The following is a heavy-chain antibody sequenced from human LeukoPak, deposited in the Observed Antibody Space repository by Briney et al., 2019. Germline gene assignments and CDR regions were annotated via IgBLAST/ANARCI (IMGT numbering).Heavy chain of an antibody. CDR3: ARASGSYRLAGFDY. D-gene: IGHD1-26*01. V-gene: IGHV3-66*01. Sequence: PGGSLRLSCAASGFTVSSNYMSWVRQAPGKGLEWVSVIYSGGSTYYADSVKGRFTISRDNSKNTLYLQMNSLRAEDTAVYYCARASGSYRLAGFDYWGQGTLVTVSS. J-gene: IGHJ4*02. CDR1: GFTVSSNY. CDR2: IYSGGST.